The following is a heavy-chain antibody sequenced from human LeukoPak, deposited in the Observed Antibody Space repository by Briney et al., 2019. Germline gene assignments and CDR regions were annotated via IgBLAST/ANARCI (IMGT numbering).Heavy chain of an antibody. D-gene: IGHD4-17*01. CDR1: GFTFSSYA. J-gene: IGHJ4*02. Sequence: WGSLRLSCAASGFTFSSYAMSRVRQAPGKGLEWVSAISGSGGSTYYADSVKGRFTISRDNSKNTLYLQMNSLRAEDTAVYYCATGMTTVTTFDYWGQGTLVTVSA. CDR2: ISGSGGST. CDR3: ATGMTTVTTFDY. V-gene: IGHV3-23*01.